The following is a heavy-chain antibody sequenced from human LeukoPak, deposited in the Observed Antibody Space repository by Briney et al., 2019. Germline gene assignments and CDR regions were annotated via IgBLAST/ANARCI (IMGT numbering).Heavy chain of an antibody. J-gene: IGHJ4*02. Sequence: GRSLRLSCAASGFTFSSYAMHWVRQAPGKGLEWVAVISYDGSNKYYADSVKGRFTISRDNSKNTLYLQMNSLRAEDTAVYFCANARYGFWGQGTLVIVSS. CDR1: GFTFSSYA. CDR2: ISYDGSNK. V-gene: IGHV3-30*04. D-gene: IGHD3-16*02. CDR3: ANARYGF.